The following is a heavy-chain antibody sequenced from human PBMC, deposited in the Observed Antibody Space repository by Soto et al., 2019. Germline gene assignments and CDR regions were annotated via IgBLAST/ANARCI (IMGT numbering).Heavy chain of an antibody. CDR3: ARGGGEYYYDSSGYYPIDY. CDR2: IYYSGST. CDR1: GGSISSSSYY. V-gene: IGHV4-39*01. J-gene: IGHJ4*02. Sequence: PSETLSLTCTVPGGSISSSSYYWGWIRQPPGKGLEWIGSIYYSGSTYYNPSLKSRVTISVDTSKNQFSLKLSSVTAADTAVYYCARGGGEYYYDSSGYYPIDYWGQGTLVTVSS. D-gene: IGHD3-22*01.